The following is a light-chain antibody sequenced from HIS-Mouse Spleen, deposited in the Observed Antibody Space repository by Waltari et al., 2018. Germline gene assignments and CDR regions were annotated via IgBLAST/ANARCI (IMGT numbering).Light chain of an antibody. CDR3: QQRSNCL. Sequence: IVLTQSPATLSLSPGERATLSCRASQSVSSYLAWYQQKPGQAPRLLIYDASNRATGIPARFSGSGSGTDFTLTISSLEPEDFAVYYCQQRSNCLFGPGTKVDIK. CDR1: QSVSSY. CDR2: DAS. V-gene: IGKV3-11*01. J-gene: IGKJ3*01.